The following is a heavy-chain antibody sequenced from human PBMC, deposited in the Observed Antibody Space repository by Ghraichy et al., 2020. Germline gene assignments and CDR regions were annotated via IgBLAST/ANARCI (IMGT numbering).Heavy chain of an antibody. D-gene: IGHD3-22*01. V-gene: IGHV4-30-2*01. CDR1: GGSITNGDYS. Sequence: SETLSPTCAVSGGSITNGDYSWSWIRQPPGKGLEWIGYIYHSGTAYYNPSLKSRITMSVDRSKNQFFLKLSSVTAADTAVYYCARVERVIVALDIWGQGTMVTVSS. CDR2: IYHSGTA. CDR3: ARVERVIVALDI. J-gene: IGHJ3*02.